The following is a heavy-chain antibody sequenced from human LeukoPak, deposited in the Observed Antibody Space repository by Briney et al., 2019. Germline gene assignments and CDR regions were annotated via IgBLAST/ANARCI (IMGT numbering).Heavy chain of an antibody. CDR3: ASLTLFGYCSGGSCYDY. Sequence: SETLSLTCTVSGGSISSYYWSWIRQPPGKGLEGIGYIYYSGSTNYNPSLKSRVTISVDTSKNQFSLKLSSVTAADTAVYYCASLTLFGYCSGGSCYDYWGQGTLVTVSS. D-gene: IGHD2-15*01. V-gene: IGHV4-59*08. J-gene: IGHJ4*02. CDR1: GGSISSYY. CDR2: IYYSGST.